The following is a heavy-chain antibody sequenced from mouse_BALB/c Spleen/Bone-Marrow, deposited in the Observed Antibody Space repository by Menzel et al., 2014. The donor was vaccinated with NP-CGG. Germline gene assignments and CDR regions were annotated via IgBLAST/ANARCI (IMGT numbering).Heavy chain of an antibody. CDR2: IYPGNGDT. CDR3: ARSGSSGYYAMDY. CDR1: GYTFTSYN. J-gene: IGHJ4*01. Sequence: VQLQQSGAELVKPGASVKMSCKASGYTFTSYNMHWVKQKPGQGLEWIGAIYPGNGDTSYNQKFKGKATLTVDKSSSTAYMQLSSLTSEDSAVYYCARSGSSGYYAMDYWVKEPQSPSPQ. D-gene: IGHD3-1*01. V-gene: IGHV1-12*01.